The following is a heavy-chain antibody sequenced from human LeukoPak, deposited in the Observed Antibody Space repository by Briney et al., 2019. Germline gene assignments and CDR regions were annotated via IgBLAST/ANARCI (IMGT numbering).Heavy chain of an antibody. D-gene: IGHD3-22*01. CDR3: ARGGDSSGYYPFDY. Sequence: PSETLSLTCAVYGGSFSGYYWSWIRQPPGKGLEWIGEINHSGSTNYNPSLKSRVTISVDTSKNQFSLKLSSVTAADTAVYYCARGGDSSGYYPFDYWGQGTLVTVSS. V-gene: IGHV4-34*01. J-gene: IGHJ4*02. CDR2: INHSGST. CDR1: GGSFSGYY.